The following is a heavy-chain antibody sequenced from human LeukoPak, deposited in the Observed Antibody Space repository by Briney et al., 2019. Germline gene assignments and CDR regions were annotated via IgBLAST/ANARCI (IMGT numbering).Heavy chain of an antibody. J-gene: IGHJ4*02. D-gene: IGHD3-22*01. CDR1: GGSISSSSYY. CDR3: AREASPVYSSRSYYYDSSGYYFDY. V-gene: IGHV4-39*07. CDR2: MYHSGST. Sequence: SETLSLTCTVSGGSISSSSYYWGWIRQPPGKGLEWIGSMYHSGSTYYNPSLKSRVTISVDTSKNQFSLKLSSVTAADTAVYYCAREASPVYSSRSYYYDSSGYYFDYWGQGTLVTVSS.